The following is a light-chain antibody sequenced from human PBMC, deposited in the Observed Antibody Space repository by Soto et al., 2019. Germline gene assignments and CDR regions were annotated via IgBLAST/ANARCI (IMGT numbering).Light chain of an antibody. Sequence: AIQLTQSPSSLSASVGDRVTITCRASQGISSALAWYQQKPGTSPKLLIYDASSLESGVPSRFSGRGSGTDFTLTISSLQPEDFATYYCQQFNSYPLTFGGGTKVEIK. J-gene: IGKJ4*01. CDR1: QGISSA. CDR3: QQFNSYPLT. V-gene: IGKV1-13*02. CDR2: DAS.